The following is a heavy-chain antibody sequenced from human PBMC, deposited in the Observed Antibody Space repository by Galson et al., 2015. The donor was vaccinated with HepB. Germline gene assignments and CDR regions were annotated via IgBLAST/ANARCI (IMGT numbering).Heavy chain of an antibody. J-gene: IGHJ4*02. CDR2: ISYDGSNK. Sequence: SLRLSCAASGFTFSSYAMHWVRQAPGKGLEWVAVISYDGSNKYYADSVKGRFTISRDNSKNTLYLQMNSLRAEDTAVYYCAREGCSGGSCLDYWGQGTLVTVSS. D-gene: IGHD2-15*01. CDR3: AREGCSGGSCLDY. V-gene: IGHV3-30-3*01. CDR1: GFTFSSYA.